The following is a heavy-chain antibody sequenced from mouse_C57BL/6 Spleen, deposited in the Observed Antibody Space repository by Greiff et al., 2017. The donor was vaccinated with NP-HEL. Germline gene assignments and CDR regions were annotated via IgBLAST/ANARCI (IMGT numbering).Heavy chain of an antibody. CDR2: IDPETGGT. V-gene: IGHV1-15*01. D-gene: IGHD2-2*01. J-gene: IGHJ3*01. CDR3: TRSGYDGSWFAY. CDR1: GYTFTDYE. Sequence: VQLQQSGAELVRPGASVTLSCKASGYTFTDYEMHWVKQTPVHGLEWIGAIDPETGGTAYNQKFKGKAILTADKSSSTAYMEPRSLTSEDSAVYYCTRSGYDGSWFAYWGQGTLVTVSA.